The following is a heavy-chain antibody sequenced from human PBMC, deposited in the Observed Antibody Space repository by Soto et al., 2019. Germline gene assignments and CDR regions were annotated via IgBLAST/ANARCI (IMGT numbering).Heavy chain of an antibody. V-gene: IGHV1-18*01. CDR1: GYTFTSYG. CDR3: ARDLTRGYGYDGWFDP. D-gene: IGHD5-18*01. Sequence: ASVKVSCKASGYTFTSYGISWVRQAPGQGLEWMGWISAYNGNTNYAQKLQGRVTMTTDTSTSTAYMELRSLRSDDTAVYYCARDLTRGYGYDGWFDPWGQGTLVTVSS. J-gene: IGHJ5*02. CDR2: ISAYNGNT.